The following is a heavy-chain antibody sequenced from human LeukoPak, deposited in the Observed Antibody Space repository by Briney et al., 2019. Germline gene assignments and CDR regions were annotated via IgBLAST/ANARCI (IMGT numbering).Heavy chain of an antibody. V-gene: IGHV3-7*03. CDR1: GFTFSVYW. CDR3: ARERGYSTSPRRYYLDY. Sequence: TGGSLRLSCAASGFTFSVYWMSWVRQAPGKGLEWVANIKQDGSEKYYVDSLKGRFTISRDNAKNSLYLQVNSLRAEDTAVYYCARERGYSTSPRRYYLDYWGQGTLVTVSS. J-gene: IGHJ4*02. CDR2: IKQDGSEK. D-gene: IGHD6-6*01.